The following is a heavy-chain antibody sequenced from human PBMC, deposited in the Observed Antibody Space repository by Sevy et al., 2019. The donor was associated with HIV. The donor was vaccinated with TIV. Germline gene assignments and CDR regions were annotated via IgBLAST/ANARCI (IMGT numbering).Heavy chain of an antibody. V-gene: IGHV4-59*01. J-gene: IGHJ4*02. Sequence: SETLSLTCTVSGGSISSYYWSWIRQPPGKGLEWIGYIYYSGSTNYNPSLKSRVTISVDTSKNQFSLKLSSVTAADTALYYCARDRRRFRDWGQGTLVTVSS. CDR3: ARDRRRFRD. D-gene: IGHD3-10*01. CDR2: IYYSGST. CDR1: GGSISSYY.